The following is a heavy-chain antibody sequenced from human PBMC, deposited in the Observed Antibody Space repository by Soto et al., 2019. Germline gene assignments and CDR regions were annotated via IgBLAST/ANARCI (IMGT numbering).Heavy chain of an antibody. D-gene: IGHD6-13*01. V-gene: IGHV1-18*01. Sequence: QVQLVQSGAEVKKPGASVKVSCKASGYTFTSYGISWVRQAPGQGLEWMGWISAYNGNTNYAQKRQGRVTMTTDTSTSTAYMELRSLRSDDTAVYYCARVDLAPAGPLYYYYGMDVWGQGTTVTVSS. CDR3: ARVDLAPAGPLYYYYGMDV. CDR1: GYTFTSYG. J-gene: IGHJ6*02. CDR2: ISAYNGNT.